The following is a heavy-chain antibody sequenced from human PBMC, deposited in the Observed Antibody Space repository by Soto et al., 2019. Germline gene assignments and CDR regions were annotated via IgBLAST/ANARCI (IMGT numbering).Heavy chain of an antibody. CDR3: ARGKGMEENYYYYGMDV. CDR2: INGGNGHT. D-gene: IGHD1-1*01. Sequence: PSVKVSCKASGYTFSTYALHWVRQAPGQGLEWMGWINGGNGHTRYSQKFKDRVTISRDTPASTAYMELSGLRSEDTAVHYCARGKGMEENYYYYGMDVWGQGTTVTVSS. V-gene: IGHV1-3*01. J-gene: IGHJ6*02. CDR1: GYTFSTYA.